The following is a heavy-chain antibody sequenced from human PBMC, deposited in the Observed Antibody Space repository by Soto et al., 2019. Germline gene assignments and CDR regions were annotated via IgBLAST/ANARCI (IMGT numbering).Heavy chain of an antibody. CDR2: MNPKTANI. CDR1: GYTFVDYA. V-gene: IGHV1-3*01. CDR3: TREAVVAENWFDP. D-gene: IGHD3-22*01. J-gene: IGHJ5*02. Sequence: AASVKVSCKASGYTFVDYALHWVRQAPGQGLEWVGWMNPKTANIKYSHKFEGRVSITRDTATSTAYMELRGLRSEDTAVYFCTREAVVAENWFDPWGQGTLVTVSS.